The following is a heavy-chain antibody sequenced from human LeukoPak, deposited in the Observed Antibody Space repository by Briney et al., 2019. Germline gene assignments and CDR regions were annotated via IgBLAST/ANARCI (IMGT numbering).Heavy chain of an antibody. J-gene: IGHJ4*02. CDR1: GFTFSSYS. Sequence: GGSLGLSCAASGFTFSSYSMNWVLQAPGKGLEWVSSISSSSSYIYYADSVKGRFTISRDNAKNSLYLQMNSLRAEDTAVYYCARGQAIVGATNYWGQGTLVTVSS. CDR3: ARGQAIVGATNY. CDR2: ISSSSSYI. D-gene: IGHD1-26*01. V-gene: IGHV3-21*01.